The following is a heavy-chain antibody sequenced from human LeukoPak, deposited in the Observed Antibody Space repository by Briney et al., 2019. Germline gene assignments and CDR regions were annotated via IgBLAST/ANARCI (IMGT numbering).Heavy chain of an antibody. V-gene: IGHV1-46*01. J-gene: IGHJ4*02. Sequence: ASVKVSCKASGYTFTSYYMHWVRQAPGQGLEWMGLINPSGGSTSYAQKFQGRVTMTRDTSTSTVYMELSSLRSEDTAVYYCARASVGATDFDYWGQGTLVTVSS. CDR1: GYTFTSYY. CDR3: ARASVGATDFDY. D-gene: IGHD1-26*01. CDR2: INPSGGST.